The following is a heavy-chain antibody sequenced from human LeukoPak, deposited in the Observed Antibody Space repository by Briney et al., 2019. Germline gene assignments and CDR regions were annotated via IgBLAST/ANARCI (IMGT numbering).Heavy chain of an antibody. D-gene: IGHD6-19*01. Sequence: PGGSLRLSCTASGFTFSSYEMNWVRQAPGKGLEWVSYISSSDSTIYYADSVKGRFTISRDNAKNSLYLQMNSLRAEDTAVYYCARADSSDWIFDYRGQGTLVTVSS. J-gene: IGHJ4*02. V-gene: IGHV3-48*03. CDR3: ARADSSDWIFDY. CDR1: GFTFSSYE. CDR2: ISSSDSTI.